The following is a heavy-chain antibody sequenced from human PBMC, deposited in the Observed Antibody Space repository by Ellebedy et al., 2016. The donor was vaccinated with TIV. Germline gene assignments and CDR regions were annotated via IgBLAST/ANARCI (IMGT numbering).Heavy chain of an antibody. CDR1: GLTFSSHA. CDR3: ARDPVGVGPAFDV. Sequence: GESLKISCAASGLTFSSHAMSWVRQAPGKGLEWVSSISGSGGNTYYADSVKGRFTISRDNSKATLYLQVNSLRAEDTAIYYCARDPVGVGPAFDVWGQGTMVTVSS. D-gene: IGHD4-23*01. CDR2: ISGSGGNT. V-gene: IGHV3-23*01. J-gene: IGHJ3*01.